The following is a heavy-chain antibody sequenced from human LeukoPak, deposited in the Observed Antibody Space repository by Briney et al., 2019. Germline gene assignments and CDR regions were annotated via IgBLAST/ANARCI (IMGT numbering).Heavy chain of an antibody. V-gene: IGHV3-9*01. J-gene: IGHJ4*02. CDR2: ISWNSGYI. Sequence: GGSLRLSCAASGFRFGDYAMHWVRQAPGKGLEWVSSISWNSGYIGYADSVKGRFTISRDNVKNSLYLQMNSLRAEDTAIYYCVRGNRGPDYWGQGTLVTVSS. CDR1: GFRFGDYA. CDR3: VRGNRGPDY.